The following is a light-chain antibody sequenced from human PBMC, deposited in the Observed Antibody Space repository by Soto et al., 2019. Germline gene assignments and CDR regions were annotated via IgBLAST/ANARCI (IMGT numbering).Light chain of an antibody. V-gene: IGKV3-11*01. CDR3: QQRSNWPRS. Sequence: EIVLTQSPATLSLSPGERATLSCRASQSVSSSLAWYQQKPGQAPRLLIYDASNRATNIPARFSGSGSGTDFTLTISSLEPEDFAVYYCQQRSNWPRSFGQVTKVEIK. CDR2: DAS. J-gene: IGKJ1*01. CDR1: QSVSSS.